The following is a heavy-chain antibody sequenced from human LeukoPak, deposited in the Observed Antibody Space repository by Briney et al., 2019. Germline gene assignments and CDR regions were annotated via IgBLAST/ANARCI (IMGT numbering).Heavy chain of an antibody. Sequence: PQGSLRLSRAASGFTFRSYEMNRVRQAPGKGLECVAYIGSSGSTMYYADSVKGRFTISRDNTKNSLFLPMNSLRAEDTAVYYCAREEVGDAFDIWGQGTMVTVSS. CDR1: GFTFRSYE. CDR2: IGSSGSTM. D-gene: IGHD1-26*01. J-gene: IGHJ3*02. V-gene: IGHV3-48*03. CDR3: AREEVGDAFDI.